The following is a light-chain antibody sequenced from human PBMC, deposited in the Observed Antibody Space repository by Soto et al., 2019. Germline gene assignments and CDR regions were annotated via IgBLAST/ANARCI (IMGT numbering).Light chain of an antibody. CDR3: QQYDNLPPYT. V-gene: IGKV1-33*01. CDR2: DAS. Sequence: DIQMTQSPSPLSASVGDRVTITCRAGQSINNYLNWYQQKPGKAPKLLIYDASNLETGVPSRFSGSGSGTDFTFTISSLQPEDIATYYCQQYDNLPPYTFGQGTKVDIK. J-gene: IGKJ2*01. CDR1: QSINNY.